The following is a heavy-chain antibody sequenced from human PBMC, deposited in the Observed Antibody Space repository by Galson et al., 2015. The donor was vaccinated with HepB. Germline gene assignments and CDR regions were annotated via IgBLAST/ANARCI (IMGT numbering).Heavy chain of an antibody. V-gene: IGHV2-5*02. Sequence: PALVKPTQTLTLTCTFSGFSLDTPEVAVGWIRQPPGEALEWLALLYWDDDKRYSPSLKSRLTVTKGTSKNQVVLTMTNMDPVDTATYYCAHRGGCPNGVCYGWSYEGRWFDPWGQGTLVTVSS. CDR1: GFSLDTPEVA. D-gene: IGHD2-8*01. CDR3: AHRGGCPNGVCYGWSYEGRWFDP. CDR2: LYWDDDK. J-gene: IGHJ5*02.